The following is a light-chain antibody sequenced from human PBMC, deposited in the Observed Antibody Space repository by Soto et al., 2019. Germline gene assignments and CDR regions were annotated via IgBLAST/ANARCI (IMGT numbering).Light chain of an antibody. J-gene: IGKJ1*01. CDR3: QQYDNYWT. CDR2: KAS. CDR1: QSISRW. Sequence: DIQMTQSPSTLSASVGDRVTITCRASQSISRWLAWHQHKPGKAPELLIYKASSLESGVPSRFSGSGSGTEFTLTIRSPQPDDFATYYCQQYDNYWTFGQGTKVEIK. V-gene: IGKV1-5*03.